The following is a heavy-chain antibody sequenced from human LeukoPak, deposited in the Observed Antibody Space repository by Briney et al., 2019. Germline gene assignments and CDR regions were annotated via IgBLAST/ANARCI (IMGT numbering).Heavy chain of an antibody. CDR3: ARDSAAADAFDI. D-gene: IGHD6-13*01. V-gene: IGHV3-53*01. CDR2: IYSGGST. J-gene: IGHJ3*02. Sequence: PGESLRLSCAASGFTVSSNYMSWVRQAPGKGLEWVSVIYSGGSTYYADSVKGRFTISRDNSKNTLYLQMNSLRAEDTAVYYCARDSAAADAFDIWGQGTMVTVSS. CDR1: GFTVSSNY.